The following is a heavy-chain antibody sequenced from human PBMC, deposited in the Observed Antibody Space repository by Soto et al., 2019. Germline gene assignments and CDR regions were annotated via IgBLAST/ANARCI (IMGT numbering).Heavy chain of an antibody. CDR2: IIPIFGTA. Sequence: SVKVSCKASGGTFSSYAISWVRQAPGQGLEWMGGIIPIFGTANYAQKFQGRVTITADESTSTAYMELSSLRSEDTAVYYCASDYYDSSGYYSEDAFDIWGQGTMVTVSS. CDR1: GGTFSSYA. CDR3: ASDYYDSSGYYSEDAFDI. J-gene: IGHJ3*02. V-gene: IGHV1-69*13. D-gene: IGHD3-22*01.